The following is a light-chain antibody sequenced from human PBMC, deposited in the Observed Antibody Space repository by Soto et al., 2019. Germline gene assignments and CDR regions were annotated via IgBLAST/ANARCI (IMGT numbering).Light chain of an antibody. Sequence: QSVLTQPASVSGSPGQSITISCTGTSSDVGGYNYFSWYQQHPGKAPKLMIYDVSNRPSGVSNRFSGSKSGNTASLTISGLQVEDESDYSCSSYTSSSTLHVFGTGX. CDR1: SSDVGGYNY. V-gene: IGLV2-14*01. CDR2: DVS. J-gene: IGLJ1*01. CDR3: SSYTSSSTLHV.